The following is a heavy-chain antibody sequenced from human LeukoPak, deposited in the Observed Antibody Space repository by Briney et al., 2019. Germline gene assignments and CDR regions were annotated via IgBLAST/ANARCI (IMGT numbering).Heavy chain of an antibody. V-gene: IGHV3-30-3*01. J-gene: IGHJ4*02. D-gene: IGHD1-1*01. CDR2: ISYDGSNK. CDR1: GVTFSSYA. CDR3: ARVVSGTGTTWGSDY. Sequence: PGGSLRLSCAASGVTFSSYAMHWVRQAPGKGLEWVAVISYDGSNKYYADSVKGRFTISRDNSNNTLYLQMHRLRAEDTAVYYCARVVSGTGTTWGSDYWGQGTLVTVSS.